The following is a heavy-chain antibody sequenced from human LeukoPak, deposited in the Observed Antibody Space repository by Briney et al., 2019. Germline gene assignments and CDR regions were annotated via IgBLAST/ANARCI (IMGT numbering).Heavy chain of an antibody. D-gene: IGHD6-13*01. J-gene: IGHJ4*02. V-gene: IGHV4-59*08. CDR1: GGSISSYY. Sequence: SETLFLTCTVSGGSISSYYWSWIRQSPGKGLEWIGYTYYSGNTNHNPSLKSRVTISVDTSKNQFSLKLSSVSAADTAVYSCARHVGIAAFDYWGQGTLVTVSS. CDR3: ARHVGIAAFDY. CDR2: TYYSGNT.